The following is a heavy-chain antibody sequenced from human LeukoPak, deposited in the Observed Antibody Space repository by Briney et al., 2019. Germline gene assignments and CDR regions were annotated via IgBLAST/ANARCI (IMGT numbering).Heavy chain of an antibody. CDR2: INPSGGST. J-gene: IGHJ6*03. V-gene: IGHV3-23*01. CDR3: AKSGSYSFMDV. CDR1: GFTFSSSW. Sequence: GGSLRLSCAASGFTFSSSWMTWVRQAPGKGLEWVSAINPSGGSTYYADSVKGRFTISRDNSKNTLYLQMNSLRAEDTAVYYCAKSGSYSFMDVWGKGTTVTVSS. D-gene: IGHD1-26*01.